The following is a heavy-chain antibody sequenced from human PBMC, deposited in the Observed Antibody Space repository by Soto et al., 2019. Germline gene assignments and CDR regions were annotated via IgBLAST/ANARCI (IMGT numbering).Heavy chain of an antibody. D-gene: IGHD3-3*02. Sequence: NPSETLSLTCTVSGGSIRSYYWSWIRQPPGKGLEWIGYIYNSGSTNYNPPFKSRLTMSMDTSKNQFSLRLTSVTAADTAVYYCARGRLASTNWPEAWGQGTLVTVSS. CDR1: GGSIRSYY. V-gene: IGHV4-59*01. CDR3: ARGRLASTNWPEA. CDR2: IYNSGST. J-gene: IGHJ5*02.